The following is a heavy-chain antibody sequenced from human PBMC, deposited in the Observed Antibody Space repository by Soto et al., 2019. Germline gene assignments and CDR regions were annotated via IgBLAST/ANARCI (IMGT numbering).Heavy chain of an antibody. CDR2: IRPSGDKT. CDR3: WRGVFPGSYVGGY. J-gene: IGHJ4*02. Sequence: EVQLLESGGGLVQPGGSLRLSFVASGLTFTNYAMSWVGQVSGNGLEWVSRIRPSGDKTDYADSVKGRFIISRDNFKDTLCLRMNSLRAEDTAIYYCWRGVFPGSYVGGYWGQGTLGTVSS. CDR1: GLTFTNYA. D-gene: IGHD3-16*01. V-gene: IGHV3-23*01.